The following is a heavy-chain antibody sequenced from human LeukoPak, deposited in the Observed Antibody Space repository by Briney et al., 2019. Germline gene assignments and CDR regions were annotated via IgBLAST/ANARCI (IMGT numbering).Heavy chain of an antibody. CDR1: GFTFSSYA. D-gene: IGHD6-13*01. J-gene: IGHJ3*02. V-gene: IGHV3-23*01. Sequence: PGGSLRLSCAASGFTFSSYAMSWVRQAPGKGLEWVSAISGSGGSTYYADSVKGRFTISRDNSKNTLYLQMNSLRAEDTAIYYCAKGQYSSSWYGAFDIWGQGTMVTVSS. CDR3: AKGQYSSSWYGAFDI. CDR2: ISGSGGST.